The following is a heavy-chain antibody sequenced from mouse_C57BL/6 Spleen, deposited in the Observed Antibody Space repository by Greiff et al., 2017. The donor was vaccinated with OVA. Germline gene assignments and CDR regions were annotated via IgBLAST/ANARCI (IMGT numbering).Heavy chain of an antibody. Sequence: QVQLKESGAELVKPGASVKLSCKASGYTFTSYWMQWVKQRPGQGLEWIGEIDPSDSYTNYNQKFKGKATLTVDTSSSTAYMQLSSLTSEDSAVYYCARSGYSKGDYWGQGTTLTVSS. CDR2: IDPSDSYT. CDR3: ARSGYSKGDY. CDR1: GYTFTSYW. J-gene: IGHJ2*01. D-gene: IGHD2-5*01. V-gene: IGHV1-50*01.